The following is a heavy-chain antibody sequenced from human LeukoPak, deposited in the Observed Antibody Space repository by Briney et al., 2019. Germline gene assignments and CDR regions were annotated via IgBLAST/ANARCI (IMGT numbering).Heavy chain of an antibody. V-gene: IGHV1-69*05. D-gene: IGHD3-22*01. J-gene: IGHJ4*02. Sequence: SVKVSCKASGGTFSSYAISWVRQAPGQGLEWMGRIIPIFGTANYEQKFQGRVTITTDESTSTAYMELSSLRSEDTAVYYCARDGYYDSSGYYYFDYWGQGTLVTVSS. CDR1: GGTFSSYA. CDR2: IIPIFGTA. CDR3: ARDGYYDSSGYYYFDY.